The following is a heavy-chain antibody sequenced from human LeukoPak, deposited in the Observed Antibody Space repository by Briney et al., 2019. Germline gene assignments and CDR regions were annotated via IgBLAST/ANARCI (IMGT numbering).Heavy chain of an antibody. Sequence: GGSLRLSCAASGYTFSSYGMHWVRLAPGKGLEWVAVIWYDGSNKYYADSVKGRFTISRDNSKNTLYLQMNSLRAEDTAVYYCARKLRRYFQMFYGMDVWGQGTTVTVSS. CDR2: IWYDGSNK. V-gene: IGHV3-33*01. CDR3: ARKLRRYFQMFYGMDV. J-gene: IGHJ6*02. D-gene: IGHD3-9*01. CDR1: GYTFSSYG.